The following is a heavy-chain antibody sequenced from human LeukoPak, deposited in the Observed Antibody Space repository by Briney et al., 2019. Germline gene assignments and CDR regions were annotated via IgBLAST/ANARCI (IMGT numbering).Heavy chain of an antibody. V-gene: IGHV3-53*01. CDR2: IYSGGST. CDR3: ARRAGDYSHPYDY. Sequence: ETLSLTCTVSGGSISSYYWSWIRQPPGKGLEWVSFIYSGGSTYYTDSVKGRFTISRDNSKNTLYLQMNSLRAEDTAVYYCARRAGDYSHPYDYWGQGILVTVSS. CDR1: GGSISSYY. J-gene: IGHJ4*02. D-gene: IGHD3-22*01.